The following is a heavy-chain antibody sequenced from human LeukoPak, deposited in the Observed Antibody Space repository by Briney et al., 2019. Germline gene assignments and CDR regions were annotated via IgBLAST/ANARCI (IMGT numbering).Heavy chain of an antibody. CDR2: IRYDGSNK. Sequence: PGGSLRLSCAASGFTFSSYGMHWVRQAPGKGLEWVAFIRYDGSNKYYADSVKGRFTISRDNAKNSLYLQMNSLRAEDTAVYYCARLQAIGDWFDPWGQGTLVTVSS. D-gene: IGHD2-21*02. J-gene: IGHJ5*02. CDR3: ARLQAIGDWFDP. V-gene: IGHV3-30*02. CDR1: GFTFSSYG.